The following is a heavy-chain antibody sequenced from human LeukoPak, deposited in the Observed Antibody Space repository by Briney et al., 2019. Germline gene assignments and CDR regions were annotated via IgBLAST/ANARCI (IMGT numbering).Heavy chain of an antibody. J-gene: IGHJ4*02. CDR2: IYYSGST. V-gene: IGHV4-39*01. Sequence: SETLSLTCTVSGGSISSSSYYWGWIRQPPGKGLEWIGSIYYSGSTYYNPSLKSRVTISLDTSKNQFSLKLSYVTAADTAVYYCARHPGDGIQQWSTYSFDNWGQGALVTVSS. D-gene: IGHD5-18*01. CDR1: GGSISSSSYY. CDR3: ARHPGDGIQQWSTYSFDN.